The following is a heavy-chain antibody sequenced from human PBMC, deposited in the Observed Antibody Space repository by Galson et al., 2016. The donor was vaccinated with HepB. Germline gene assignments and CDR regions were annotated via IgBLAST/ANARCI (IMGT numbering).Heavy chain of an antibody. CDR3: AKDRSFSTEGYQYYYYIDV. J-gene: IGHJ6*03. Sequence: SLRLSCATSGFSFRDYAIHWVRQAPGKGLQWVAVLSYDGTDKYYADSVKGRFTISRDNSKNTVFLQMNSLRPEDTAMYYCAKDRSFSTEGYQYYYYIDVWGEGTTVTVSS. D-gene: IGHD5-24*01. V-gene: IGHV3-30*18. CDR2: LSYDGTDK. CDR1: GFSFRDYA.